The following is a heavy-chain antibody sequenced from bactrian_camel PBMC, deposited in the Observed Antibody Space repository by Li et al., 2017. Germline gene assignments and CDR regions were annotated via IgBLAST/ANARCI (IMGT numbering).Heavy chain of an antibody. Sequence: HVQLVESGGGSVQAGGSLRLSCAHSGVTRSTGWMGWFRQAPGKQREGVASISSNRGRIRYEDSVKGQFTISQDKSKNEVYLQMRSLKPEDTGMYYCMAAARPKWGERCPILASKNAWGQGTQVTVS. CDR3: MAAARPKWGERCPILASKNA. D-gene: IGHD5*01. CDR1: GVTRSTGW. CDR2: ISSNRGRI. V-gene: IGHV3S26*01. J-gene: IGHJ4*01.